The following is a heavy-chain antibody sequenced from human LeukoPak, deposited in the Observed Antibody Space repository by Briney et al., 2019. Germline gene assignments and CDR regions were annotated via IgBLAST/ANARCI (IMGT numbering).Heavy chain of an antibody. J-gene: IGHJ4*02. D-gene: IGHD3-10*01. V-gene: IGHV4-4*07. CDR2: IYTSGST. Sequence: SETLSLTCTVSGGSISSYYWSWIRQPAGKGLEWIGRIYTSGSTNYNPSLKSRVTMSVDTSKNQFSLKLSSVTAADTAVYYCARQDTYYYGSGSYFLDYWGQGTLVTVSS. CDR1: GGSISSYY. CDR3: ARQDTYYYGSGSYFLDY.